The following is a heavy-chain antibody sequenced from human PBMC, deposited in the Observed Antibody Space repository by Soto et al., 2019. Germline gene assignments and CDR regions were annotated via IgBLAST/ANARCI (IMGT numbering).Heavy chain of an antibody. V-gene: IGHV3-21*01. CDR3: ARDHSYGIPLDY. CDR1: GFTFSSYS. J-gene: IGHJ4*02. CDR2: ISSSSSYI. D-gene: IGHD5-18*01. Sequence: PGGSLRLSCAASGFTFSSYSMNWVRQAPGKGLEWVSSISSSSSYIYYADSVKGRFTISRDNAKNSLYLQMNSLRAEDTAVYYCARDHSYGIPLDYWGQGTLVTVSS.